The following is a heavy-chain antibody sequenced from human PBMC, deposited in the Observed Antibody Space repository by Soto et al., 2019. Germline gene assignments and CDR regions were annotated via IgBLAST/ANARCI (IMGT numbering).Heavy chain of an antibody. CDR3: ARVFGFGGTDV. J-gene: IGHJ6*02. V-gene: IGHV4-4*02. D-gene: IGHD3-10*01. Sequence: SETLSLTCAVSGGSISSSNWWSWVRQPPGKGLEWIGYIYYSGSTYYNPSLKSRVTISVDTSKNQFSLKLSSVTAADTAVYYCARVFGFGGTDVWGQGTTVTVSS. CDR2: IYYSGST. CDR1: GGSISSSNW.